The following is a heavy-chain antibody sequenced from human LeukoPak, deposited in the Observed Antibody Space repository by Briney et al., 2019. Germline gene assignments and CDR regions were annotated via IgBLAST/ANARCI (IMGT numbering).Heavy chain of an antibody. D-gene: IGHD6-13*01. CDR3: ARAYSSSWYLYYYYGMDV. CDR2: MNPNSGNT. V-gene: IGHV1-8*01. J-gene: IGHJ6*02. Sequence: ASVKVSCKGSGYTFTSYDINWVRQATGQGLEWMGWMNPNSGNTGYAQKFQGRVTMTRNTSISTAYMELSSLRSEDTAVYYCARAYSSSWYLYYYYGMDVWGQGTTVTVSS. CDR1: GYTFTSYD.